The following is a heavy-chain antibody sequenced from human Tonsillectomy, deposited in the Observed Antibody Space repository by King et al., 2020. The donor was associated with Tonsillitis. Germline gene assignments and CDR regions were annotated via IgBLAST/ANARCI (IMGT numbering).Heavy chain of an antibody. CDR1: GGSISSGSYY. Sequence: VQLQESGPGLVQPSQTLSLTCTVSGGSISSGSYYWSWIRQPAGKGLEWIGRIYTSGSTNYNPSLKSRVTISVDTSKNQFSLRLSSVTAADTAVYYCARAIAVAGTEIDYWGQGTLVTVSS. CDR2: IYTSGST. J-gene: IGHJ4*02. CDR3: ARAIAVAGTEIDY. D-gene: IGHD6-19*01. V-gene: IGHV4-61*02.